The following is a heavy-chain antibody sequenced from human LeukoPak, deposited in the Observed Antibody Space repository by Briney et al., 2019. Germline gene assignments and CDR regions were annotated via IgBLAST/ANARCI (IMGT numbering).Heavy chain of an antibody. CDR1: GFTFSDYY. D-gene: IGHD6-19*01. Sequence: GGSLRLSCAASGFTFSDYYMSWIRQAPGKGLEWVSYISSSGSYIYYADSVKGRFTISRDNVKNSLYLQMNSLRAEDTAVYYCARALGSGWFRRSDAFDIWGQGTMVTVSS. CDR2: ISSSGSYI. V-gene: IGHV3-11*04. CDR3: ARALGSGWFRRSDAFDI. J-gene: IGHJ3*02.